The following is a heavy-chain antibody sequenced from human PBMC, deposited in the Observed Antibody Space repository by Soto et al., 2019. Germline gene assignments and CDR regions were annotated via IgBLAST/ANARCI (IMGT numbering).Heavy chain of an antibody. CDR3: ARGGCYDFWSGYLGWLDP. D-gene: IGHD3-3*01. CDR1: GFTFSSYS. CDR2: ISSSSSTI. V-gene: IGHV3-48*01. J-gene: IGHJ5*02. Sequence: EVQLVESGGGLVQPGGSLRLSCAASGFTFSSYSMNWVRQAPGKGLEWVSYISSSSSTIYYADSVKGRFTISRDNAKNSLYLQMDRLSADDTAVYYCARGGCYDFWSGYLGWLDPWGQGTLVTVSS.